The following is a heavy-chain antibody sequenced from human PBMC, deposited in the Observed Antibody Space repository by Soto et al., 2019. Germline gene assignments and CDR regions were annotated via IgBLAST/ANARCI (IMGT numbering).Heavy chain of an antibody. Sequence: AAVKVSCKASGYTFTSYGISWVRQAPGQGLEWMGWISAYNGNTNYAQKLQGRVTMTTDTSTSTAYMELRSLRSDDTAVYYCARVRYCGGDCYPNVYYYYYGMDVWGQGTTVTVSS. CDR2: ISAYNGNT. D-gene: IGHD2-21*02. J-gene: IGHJ6*02. V-gene: IGHV1-18*04. CDR3: ARVRYCGGDCYPNVYYYYYGMDV. CDR1: GYTFTSYG.